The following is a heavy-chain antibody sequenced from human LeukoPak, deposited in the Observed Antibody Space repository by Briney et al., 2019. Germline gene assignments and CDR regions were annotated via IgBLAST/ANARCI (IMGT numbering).Heavy chain of an antibody. J-gene: IGHJ5*02. V-gene: IGHV4-61*02. CDR1: GGSISSGSYY. CDR3: ARDWRHYGSGSYNWFDP. D-gene: IGHD3-10*01. CDR2: IYTSGST. Sequence: SETLSLTCTVSGGSISSGSYYWSWIRQPAGKGLEWIGRIYTSGSTNYNPSLKSRVTISVDTSKNQFSLKLSSVTAADTAVYYCARDWRHYGSGSYNWFDPWGQGTLVTVSS.